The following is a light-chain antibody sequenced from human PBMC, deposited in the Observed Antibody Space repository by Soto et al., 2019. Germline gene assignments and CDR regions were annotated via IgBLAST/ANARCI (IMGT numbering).Light chain of an antibody. CDR2: DAS. CDR1: QEIDKY. J-gene: IGKJ5*01. V-gene: IGKV1-33*01. Sequence: DIQITQSPSSLSASVGDRVTITCQASQEIDKYLNWYQQKPGKAPKLLIDDASNLETGVPSRFSGSGSGTHFTFTIGSLQPEDIAIYYCQQYFDLPITFGQGTRLEVK. CDR3: QQYFDLPIT.